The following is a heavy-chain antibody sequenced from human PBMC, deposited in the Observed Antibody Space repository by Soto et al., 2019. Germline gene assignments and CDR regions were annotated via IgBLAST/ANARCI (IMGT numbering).Heavy chain of an antibody. CDR2: IYSGGST. CDR1: GFTVSSNY. J-gene: IGHJ4*02. Sequence: PAGSLRLSCAASGFTVSSNYMSWVRQAPGKGLEWVSVIYSGGSTYYADSVKGRFTISRDNSKNTLYLQMNSLRAEDTAVYYCARSSNSIAAAGTGFDYWGQGTLVTVSS. CDR3: ARSSNSIAAAGTGFDY. D-gene: IGHD6-13*01. V-gene: IGHV3-53*01.